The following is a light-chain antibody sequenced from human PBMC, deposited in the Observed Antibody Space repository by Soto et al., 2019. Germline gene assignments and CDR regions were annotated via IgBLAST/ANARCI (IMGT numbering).Light chain of an antibody. V-gene: IGKV3-11*01. CDR3: QLCSNWQASWT. CDR1: QSVSSY. J-gene: IGKJ1*01. Sequence: EIVLTQSPATLSLSPGERATLSCRASQSVSSYLAWYQQKPGQAPRLVIYDASNRATGIPARFSGSGSGTDFTLTISSVEAEDFAGDCCQLCSNWQASWTFGQGTKGEIK. CDR2: DAS.